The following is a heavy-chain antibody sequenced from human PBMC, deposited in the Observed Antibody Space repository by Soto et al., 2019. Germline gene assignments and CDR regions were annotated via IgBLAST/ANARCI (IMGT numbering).Heavy chain of an antibody. J-gene: IGHJ6*02. D-gene: IGHD6-19*01. CDR2: IYIDGST. Sequence: EVQLVDSGGDWIQPGGSLRLSCGASGFTVSGNSLSWVRQAPGKGLEWVSYIYIDGSTYYADSVRGRFTLTRDNSKNTLYLQMNNLRGEDTAVYYCASDGGSGTAVAGIQYSGMDVWGQGTTVTVSS. CDR1: GFTVSGNS. V-gene: IGHV3-53*01. CDR3: ASDGGSGTAVAGIQYSGMDV.